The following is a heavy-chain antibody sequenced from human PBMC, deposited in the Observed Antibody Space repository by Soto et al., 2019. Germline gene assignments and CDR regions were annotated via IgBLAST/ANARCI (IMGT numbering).Heavy chain of an antibody. CDR3: ARPYYYDSSAMYYFDY. CDR1: GDSISSSSYY. Sequence: SETLSLTCTVSGDSISSSSYYWGWIRQPPGKGLEWIGSIYYSGSTYYNPSLKSRVTISVDTSKNQFSLKLSSVTAADTAVYYCARPYYYDSSAMYYFDYWGQGTLVTSPQ. V-gene: IGHV4-39*01. CDR2: IYYSGST. J-gene: IGHJ4*02. D-gene: IGHD3-22*01.